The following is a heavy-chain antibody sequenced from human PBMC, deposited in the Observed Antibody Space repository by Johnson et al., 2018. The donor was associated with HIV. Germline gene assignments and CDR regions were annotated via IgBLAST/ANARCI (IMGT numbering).Heavy chain of an antibody. D-gene: IGHD1-26*01. V-gene: IGHV3-30*04. CDR3: ARGANSGSYFGAFDI. CDR2: ISYDGSNT. CDR1: KFTFNSYT. Sequence: QVQLVESGGGVVQPGRSLRLSCAASKFTFNSYTLHWVRQAPGKGLEWVAVISYDGSNTYYADSVKGRFTISRYNSKNTLYLQMNSLRAEDTVVYYCARGANSGSYFGAFDIWGQGTMVTVSS. J-gene: IGHJ3*02.